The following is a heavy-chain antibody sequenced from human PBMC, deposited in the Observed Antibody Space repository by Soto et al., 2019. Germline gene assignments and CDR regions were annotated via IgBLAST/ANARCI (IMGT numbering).Heavy chain of an antibody. CDR3: ANFTVTTAFDI. CDR1: GFSLSTSGVG. Sequence: QITLKESGPTLVKPTQTLTLTCTFSGFSLSTSGVGVGWIRQPPGKALEWLALIYWDDDKRYSPSLKSRLTXTXVTSKNQVVLTMTNMDPVDTATYYCANFTVTTAFDIWGQGTMVTVSS. V-gene: IGHV2-5*02. D-gene: IGHD4-17*01. J-gene: IGHJ3*02. CDR2: IYWDDDK.